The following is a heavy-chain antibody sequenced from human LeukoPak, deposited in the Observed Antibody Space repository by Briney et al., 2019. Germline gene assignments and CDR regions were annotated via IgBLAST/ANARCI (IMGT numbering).Heavy chain of an antibody. D-gene: IGHD4-17*01. CDR2: INHSGST. J-gene: IGHJ4*02. CDR1: GGSFSGYY. Sequence: SETLSLTCAVYGGSFSGYYWSWIRQPPGKGLEWIGEINHSGSTNYNPSLKSRVTISVDTSKNQFSLKLSSVTAADTAVYYCARRNGDYVNDYWGQGTLVTVSS. V-gene: IGHV4-34*01. CDR3: ARRNGDYVNDY.